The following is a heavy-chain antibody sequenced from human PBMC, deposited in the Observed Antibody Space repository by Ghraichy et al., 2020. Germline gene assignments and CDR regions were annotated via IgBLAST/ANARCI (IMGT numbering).Heavy chain of an antibody. CDR2: IYNDGST. J-gene: IGHJ4*02. Sequence: GESLNISCAASGFTVSSNYMSWVRQAPGKGLECVSVIYNDGSTYDADSVKGRFTISRDNSKNTMYLQMNSLRAEDTAVYFCASGYYNTGGFCLDFWGQGTLVTVSS. CDR3: ASGYYNTGGFCLDF. V-gene: IGHV3-66*01. CDR1: GFTVSSNY. D-gene: IGHD3-22*01.